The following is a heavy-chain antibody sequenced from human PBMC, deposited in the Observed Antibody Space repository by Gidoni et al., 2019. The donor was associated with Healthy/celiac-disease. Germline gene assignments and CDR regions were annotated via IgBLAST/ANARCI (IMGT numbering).Heavy chain of an antibody. Sequence: EVQLVESGGGLVQHGGSLSISCAASGFPFSSYEMNGVIQAPGKGLEWVSYISSSGSTIYYADSVKGRFTISRDNAKNSLYLQMNSLRAEDTAVYYCARGSLIAVAGFDYWGQGTLVTVSS. V-gene: IGHV3-48*03. CDR2: ISSSGSTI. D-gene: IGHD6-19*01. CDR1: GFPFSSYE. CDR3: ARGSLIAVAGFDY. J-gene: IGHJ4*02.